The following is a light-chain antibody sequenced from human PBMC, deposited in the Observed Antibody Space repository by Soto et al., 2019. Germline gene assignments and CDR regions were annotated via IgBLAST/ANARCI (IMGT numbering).Light chain of an antibody. J-gene: IGKJ1*01. CDR1: ESVGSN. CDR2: DAS. CDR3: QKFNKWPWT. V-gene: IGKV3-15*01. Sequence: EIVMTQSPVTLSVSPGERATLSCRASESVGSNLAWYQQKPGQPPRLLIYDASMRETGVPPRFSGSGSGTEFTLTISNLQSEDFAFYFCQKFNKWPWTFGQGTKVESK.